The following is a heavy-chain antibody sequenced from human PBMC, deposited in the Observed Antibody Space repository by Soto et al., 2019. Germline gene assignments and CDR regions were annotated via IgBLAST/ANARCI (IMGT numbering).Heavy chain of an antibody. CDR1: GGSISSYY. CDR2: IYYSGST. Sequence: SETLSLTCTVSGGSISSYYWSWIRQPPGKGLEWIGYIYYSGSTNYNPSLKSRVTISVDTSKNQFSLKLSSVTAADTAVYYCARDDCTNGVCLIKYWGQGTLVTVS. CDR3: ARDDCTNGVCLIKY. D-gene: IGHD2-8*01. J-gene: IGHJ4*02. V-gene: IGHV4-59*12.